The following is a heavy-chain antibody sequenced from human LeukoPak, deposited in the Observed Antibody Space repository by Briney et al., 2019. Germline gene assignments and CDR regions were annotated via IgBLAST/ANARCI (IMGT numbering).Heavy chain of an antibody. Sequence: LSLTCAVSGGSISSSNWWSWIREAPGKGLEWVSYSSSSGSTIYYADSVKGRFTISRDNAKNSLYLQMNSLRAEDTAVYYCAKDGGYGSRSDAFDIWGQGTMVTVSS. CDR3: AKDGGYGSRSDAFDI. J-gene: IGHJ3*02. CDR1: GGSISSSNW. V-gene: IGHV3-11*01. CDR2: SSSSGSTI. D-gene: IGHD3-10*01.